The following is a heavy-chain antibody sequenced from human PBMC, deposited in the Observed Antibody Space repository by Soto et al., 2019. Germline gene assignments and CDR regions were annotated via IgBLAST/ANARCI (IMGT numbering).Heavy chain of an antibody. CDR1: GGSISSSSYY. J-gene: IGHJ4*02. CDR2: IYYSGST. CDR3: ARQKPDYYFRY. Sequence: LSLTCTVSGGSISSSSYYWGWIRQPPGKGLEWIGSIYYSGSTYYNPSLKSRVTISVDTSKNQFSLKLSSVTAADTAVYYCARQKPDYYFRYWGQGTLVTVSS. D-gene: IGHD3-22*01. V-gene: IGHV4-39*01.